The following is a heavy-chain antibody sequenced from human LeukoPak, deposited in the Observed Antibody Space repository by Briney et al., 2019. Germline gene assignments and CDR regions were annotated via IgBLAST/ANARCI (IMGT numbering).Heavy chain of an antibody. D-gene: IGHD2/OR15-2a*01. Sequence: ETSETLSLTCTVSGGSISSYYWSWVRQPPGKGLEWIGYLYNSGSTNYNPSLKSRVTISVDTSKNQFSLKLSSVTAADTAVYYCARRVGYCNSNGCPPFDYWGQGTLVTVSS. J-gene: IGHJ4*02. CDR2: LYNSGST. V-gene: IGHV4-59*01. CDR1: GGSISSYY. CDR3: ARRVGYCNSNGCPPFDY.